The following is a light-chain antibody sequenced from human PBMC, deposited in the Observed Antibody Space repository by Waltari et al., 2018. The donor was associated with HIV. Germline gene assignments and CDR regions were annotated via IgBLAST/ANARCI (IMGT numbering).Light chain of an antibody. CDR1: ALAKQH. Sequence: SYELTQPPSVSVSPGQTARITCSADALAKQHTYWYQQKPGQAPVVVISKNTQRPSGIPERVSGSSSGKIVKLTIRGVQAEEEACYYCQAAENTGTSGVFRGGNKLTVL. J-gene: IGLJ3*02. V-gene: IGLV3-25*02. CDR3: QAAENTGTSGV. CDR2: KNT.